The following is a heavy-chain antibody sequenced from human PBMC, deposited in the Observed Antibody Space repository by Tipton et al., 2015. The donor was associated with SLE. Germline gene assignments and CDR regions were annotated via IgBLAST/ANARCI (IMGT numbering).Heavy chain of an antibody. Sequence: GSLRLSCAASGFTFSNYWMHWVRQVPGKGLVWVSRINTDGTYTTYADSVKGRFTISRDDSKSIAYLQMNSLKTEDTAVYYCTRYQFGLDYYYYMDVWGKGTTVTVSS. J-gene: IGHJ6*03. V-gene: IGHV3-74*01. CDR2: INTDGTYT. CDR3: TRYQFGLDYYYYMDV. CDR1: GFTFSNYW. D-gene: IGHD3-10*01.